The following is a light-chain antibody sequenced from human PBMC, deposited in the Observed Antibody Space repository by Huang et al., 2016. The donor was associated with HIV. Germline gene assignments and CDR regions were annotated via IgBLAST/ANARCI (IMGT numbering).Light chain of an antibody. CDR1: QNVSNY. V-gene: IGKV3-11*01. CDR3: QQRSSWPERLT. CDR2: DAS. Sequence: EIVLTQSPATLSLSPGERATLSCRASQNVSNYLAWYQQKAGQAPRLLSYDASKRATGAPARFRGSGSGIDFTLTISSLDFEDFAVYYCQQRSSWPERLTFGGGTKVETK. J-gene: IGKJ4*01.